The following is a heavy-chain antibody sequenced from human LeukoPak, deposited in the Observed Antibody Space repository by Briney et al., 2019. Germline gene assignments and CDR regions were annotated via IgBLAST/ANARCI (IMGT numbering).Heavy chain of an antibody. J-gene: IGHJ4*02. CDR3: ASVRYCSGGSCYSSFDY. CDR2: IYYSGST. CDR1: GDSISSHY. V-gene: IGHV4-59*11. D-gene: IGHD2-15*01. Sequence: SETLSLTCTVSGDSISSHYWSWIRQPPGKGLEWIGYIYYSGSTTYNPSLTSRVTMSVDMSKNQFSLKLSSVTAADTAIYYCASVRYCSGGSCYSSFDYWGQGALVTVSS.